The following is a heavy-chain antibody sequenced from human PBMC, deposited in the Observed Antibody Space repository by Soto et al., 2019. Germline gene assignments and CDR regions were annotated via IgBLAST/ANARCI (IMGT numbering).Heavy chain of an antibody. J-gene: IGHJ6*02. CDR1: GVSISSGGYY. Sequence: TLSLTCPVSGVSISSGGYYWSWIRQHPGKGLEWIGYIYYSGSTYYNPSLKSRVTISVDTSKNQFSLKLSSVTAADTAVYYCASFGGDHYDFWSGYSYGMDVWGQGTKVTVYS. CDR2: IYYSGST. V-gene: IGHV4-31*03. D-gene: IGHD3-3*01. CDR3: ASFGGDHYDFWSGYSYGMDV.